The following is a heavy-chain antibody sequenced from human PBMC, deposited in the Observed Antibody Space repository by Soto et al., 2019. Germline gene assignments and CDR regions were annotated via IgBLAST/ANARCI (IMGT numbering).Heavy chain of an antibody. D-gene: IGHD6-13*01. V-gene: IGHV3-30*18. CDR1: GFTFSSYG. CDR2: ISYAGDYQ. CDR3: AKSRGGSSWYEGDS. Sequence: QVQRVESGGGVVQPGRSLRLSCTASGFTFSSYGMHWVRQAPGKGLEWVAVISYAGDYQYYADSVKGRFTISRDNSKNTLYLQMNTLRPEDTAVYFCAKSRGGSSWYEGDSWGQGTLVTVSS. J-gene: IGHJ4*02.